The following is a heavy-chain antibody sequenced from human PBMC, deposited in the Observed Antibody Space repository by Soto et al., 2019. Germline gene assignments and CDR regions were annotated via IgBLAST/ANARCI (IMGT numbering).Heavy chain of an antibody. J-gene: IGHJ6*03. Sequence: SETLSLTCTVSGGSISSYYWSWIRQPPGKGLEWIGYTYYSGSTNYNPSLKSRVTISVDTSKNQFSLKLSSVTAADTAVYYCARHTGEYYYYYYMDVWGKGTTVTVSS. CDR1: GGSISSYY. D-gene: IGHD7-27*01. V-gene: IGHV4-59*08. CDR2: TYYSGST. CDR3: ARHTGEYYYYYYMDV.